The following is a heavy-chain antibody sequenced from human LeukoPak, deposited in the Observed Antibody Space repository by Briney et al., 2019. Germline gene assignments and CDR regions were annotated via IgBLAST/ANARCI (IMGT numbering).Heavy chain of an antibody. CDR3: ARDLDWVFDL. CDR2: ISTYNGNT. D-gene: IGHD3-9*01. V-gene: IGHV1-18*01. J-gene: IGHJ2*01. Sequence: ASVKVSCKASGYTFTDCNFSWVRQAPGQGLEWMGWISTYNGNTKYAQNLQGRVTMTTDTSTSTAYMELRSLRSDDTAVYYCARDLDWVFDLWGRGTLVTVPS. CDR1: GYTFTDCN.